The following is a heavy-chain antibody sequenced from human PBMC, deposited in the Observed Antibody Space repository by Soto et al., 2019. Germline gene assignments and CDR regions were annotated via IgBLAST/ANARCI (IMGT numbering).Heavy chain of an antibody. V-gene: IGHV3-15*07. J-gene: IGHJ4*02. CDR3: ATLFYYYHRSGY. D-gene: IGHD3-22*01. CDR2: IKSKTDGGTI. CDR1: GFTFSNAW. Sequence: EVQLVESGGGLVKPGGSLRLSCAASGFTFSNAWMNWVRQAPGKGLEWVGRIKSKTDGGTIDYAAPVKGRFTISRDDSKNTLYLQMNSLKTEDTAMYYCATLFYYYHRSGYWGQGTLVTVSS.